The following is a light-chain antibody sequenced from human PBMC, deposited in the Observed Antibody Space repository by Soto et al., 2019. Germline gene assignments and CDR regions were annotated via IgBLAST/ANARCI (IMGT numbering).Light chain of an antibody. J-gene: IGLJ3*02. V-gene: IGLV1-40*01. Sequence: QSVLTQPPSVSGAPGQRVTISCTGSSSNIGSGYDVHWYQQLPGTAPKLLIYGNNNRPSGVPDRFSGSKSGTSASLAITGLQAEDEADYYGQSYDSSLSDWVFGGGTKLTVL. CDR3: QSYDSSLSDWV. CDR1: SSNIGSGYD. CDR2: GNN.